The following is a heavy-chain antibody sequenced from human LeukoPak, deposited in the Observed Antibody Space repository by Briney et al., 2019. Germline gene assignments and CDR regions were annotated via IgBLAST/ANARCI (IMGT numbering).Heavy chain of an antibody. J-gene: IGHJ4*02. CDR1: GFTFSSYG. CDR2: IWYDGSNK. D-gene: IGHD6-13*01. CDR3: AKDLTGIAGFDY. V-gene: IGHV3-33*06. Sequence: GRSLRLSCAASGFTFSSYGMHWVRQAPGKGLEWVAVIWYDGSNKYYADSVKGRFTISRDNSKNTLYLQMNSLRAEDTAVYYCAKDLTGIAGFDYWGRGTLVTVSS.